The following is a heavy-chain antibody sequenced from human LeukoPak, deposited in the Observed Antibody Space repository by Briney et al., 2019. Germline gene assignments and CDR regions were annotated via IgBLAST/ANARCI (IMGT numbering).Heavy chain of an antibody. V-gene: IGHV3-64D*06. CDR3: VKDSSSGSYFDY. D-gene: IGHD3-10*01. Sequence: GGSLRLSCSASGFTFSRYAMHWVRQAPGKGLEYVSAISSNGGSTYYADSVKGGFTISRDNSRNTLHLQMSSLRVEDTAVYYCVKDSSSGSYFDYWGQGTLVTVSS. J-gene: IGHJ4*02. CDR1: GFTFSRYA. CDR2: ISSNGGST.